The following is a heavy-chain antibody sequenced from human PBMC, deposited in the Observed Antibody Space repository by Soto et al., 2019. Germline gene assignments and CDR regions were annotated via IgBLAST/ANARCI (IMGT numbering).Heavy chain of an antibody. CDR3: ARDLWRGKVGATTRADS. J-gene: IGHJ4*02. D-gene: IGHD1-26*01. Sequence: GGSLRLSCAASGFTFSSYRMNWVRLAPGKGLEWVSSISSSSSYIYYAASVKGRFSISRDNAKNSLYLQMNSLRAEDTAVYYCARDLWRGKVGATTRADSWGQGTLVSVPS. V-gene: IGHV3-21*01. CDR2: ISSSSSYI. CDR1: GFTFSSYR.